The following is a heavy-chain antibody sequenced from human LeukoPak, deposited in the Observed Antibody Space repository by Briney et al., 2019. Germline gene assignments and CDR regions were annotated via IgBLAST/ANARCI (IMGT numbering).Heavy chain of an antibody. CDR3: ARERRDFWSGFTHSWFDP. CDR1: GGSISSSNW. D-gene: IGHD3-3*01. Sequence: SGTLSLTCAVSGGSISSSNWWSWVRQPPGKGLEWIGYIYYSGSTYYNPSLKSRVTISVDTSKNQFSLKLSSVTAADTAVYYCARERRDFWSGFTHSWFDPWGQGTLVTVSS. V-gene: IGHV4-4*02. CDR2: IYYSGST. J-gene: IGHJ5*02.